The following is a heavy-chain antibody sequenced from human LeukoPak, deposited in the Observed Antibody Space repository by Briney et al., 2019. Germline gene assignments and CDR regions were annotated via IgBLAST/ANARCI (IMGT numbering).Heavy chain of an antibody. CDR3: ARGQQVSPYYGLDV. J-gene: IGHJ6*02. D-gene: IGHD6-13*01. CDR2: IYSGGTT. V-gene: IGHV3-66*01. CDR1: GFTVSNYY. Sequence: GGSLRLSCAASGFTVSNYYMSWVRQAPGKGLEWVSVIYSGGTTYHEDSVKGRFTISRDNSKNTLNLQMNSLRAEDKAVYYCARGQQVSPYYGLDVWGQGTTVTVSS.